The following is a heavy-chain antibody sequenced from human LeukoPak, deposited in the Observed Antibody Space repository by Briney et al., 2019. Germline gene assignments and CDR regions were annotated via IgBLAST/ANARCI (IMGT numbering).Heavy chain of an antibody. CDR1: GFTFSSYA. D-gene: IGHD2-15*01. CDR2: ISGSGDNT. CDR3: AKAAVFSAATDPFDY. V-gene: IGHV3-23*01. J-gene: IGHJ4*02. Sequence: GGSLRLSCAASGFTFSSYAMNWVRQAPGKGLEWISSISGSGDNTYYADSVKGRFTISRDNSKNTLYLQMNSLRAEDTAVYYCAKAAVFSAATDPFDYWGQGTLVTVSS.